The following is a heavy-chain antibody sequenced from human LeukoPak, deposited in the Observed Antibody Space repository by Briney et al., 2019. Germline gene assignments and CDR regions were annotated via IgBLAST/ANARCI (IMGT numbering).Heavy chain of an antibody. CDR1: GYTFTTYA. Sequence: GASVTVSCKASGYTFTTYAIHWVRQAPGQRLEWMGWINAGIGNTKYSQKFQDRVTITRDTSASTAYMELSSLRSEDTAVYYCARAVVVVVAATPLFDPWGQGTLVTVSS. J-gene: IGHJ5*02. CDR2: INAGIGNT. D-gene: IGHD2-15*01. V-gene: IGHV1-3*01. CDR3: ARAVVVVVAATPLFDP.